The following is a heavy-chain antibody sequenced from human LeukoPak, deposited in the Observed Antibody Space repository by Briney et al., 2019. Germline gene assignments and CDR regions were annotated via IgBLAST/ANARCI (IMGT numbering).Heavy chain of an antibody. CDR2: IGSDGSDK. D-gene: IGHD3-16*01. Sequence: GGSLRLSCAASGFTFSSYVMHWVRQAPGKGLEWVSFIGSDGSDKHYADSVKGRFTISRDNSKNTLYLQMNSLRPEDTAVYYCAKDLSSGGGYDWGQGTLVTVSS. CDR1: GFTFSSYV. CDR3: AKDLSSGGGYD. V-gene: IGHV3-30*02. J-gene: IGHJ4*02.